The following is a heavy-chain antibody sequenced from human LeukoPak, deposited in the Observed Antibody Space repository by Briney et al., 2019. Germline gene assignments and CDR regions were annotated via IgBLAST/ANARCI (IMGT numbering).Heavy chain of an antibody. V-gene: IGHV4-61*02. Sequence: SETLSLTCTVSGGSISSGDYYWNWIRQPAGKGLEWIGRIYTSGSSHYNPSLKSRVSMSIDTSRNQFSLKLTSVTAADTAVYYCARAIDKALSNWFDPWGQGTLVTVSS. CDR2: IYTSGSS. CDR1: GGSISSGDYY. J-gene: IGHJ5*02. CDR3: ARAIDKALSNWFDP.